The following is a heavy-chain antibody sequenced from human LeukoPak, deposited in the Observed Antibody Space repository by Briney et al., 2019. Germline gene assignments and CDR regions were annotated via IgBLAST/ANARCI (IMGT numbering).Heavy chain of an antibody. J-gene: IGHJ3*02. CDR3: ARESSGYGNDAFDI. D-gene: IGHD5-12*01. CDR2: IYSGGST. V-gene: IGHV3-53*01. CDR1: GFTFSSYA. Sequence: GGSLRLSCAASGFTFSSYAMSWVRQAPGKGLEWVSVIYSGGSTYYADSVKGRFTISRDNSKNTLYLQMNSLRAEDTAVYYCARESSGYGNDAFDIWGQGTMVTVSS.